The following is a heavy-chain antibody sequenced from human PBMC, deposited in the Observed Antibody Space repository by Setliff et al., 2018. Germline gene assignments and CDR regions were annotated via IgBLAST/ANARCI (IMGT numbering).Heavy chain of an antibody. CDR3: ARVTGFSYMDV. J-gene: IGHJ6*03. CDR1: GGSISSPNW. CDR2: INHSGNT. V-gene: IGHV4-4*02. D-gene: IGHD3-3*01. Sequence: SETLSLTCAVPGGSISSPNWWNWVRQPPEKGLEWIGEINHSGNTNYNPSLNSRVTLLIDTANNQISLRLTSVTAADTAVYFCARVTGFSYMDVWGKGTTVTVSS.